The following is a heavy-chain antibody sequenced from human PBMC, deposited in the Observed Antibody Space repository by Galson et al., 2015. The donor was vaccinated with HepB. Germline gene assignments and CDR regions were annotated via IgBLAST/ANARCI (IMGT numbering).Heavy chain of an antibody. Sequence: SVKVSCKASGYTFTGYYIYWVRQAPGQGLEWMGWIDPKDGATNYAQKFQGRVSMKRDTSISTAYMDLSRLRSDDTAIYYCVRPPRGDGGDYWGQGTQVTVSS. CDR2: IDPKDGAT. V-gene: IGHV1-2*02. J-gene: IGHJ4*02. D-gene: IGHD3-10*01. CDR3: VRPPRGDGGDY. CDR1: GYTFTGYY.